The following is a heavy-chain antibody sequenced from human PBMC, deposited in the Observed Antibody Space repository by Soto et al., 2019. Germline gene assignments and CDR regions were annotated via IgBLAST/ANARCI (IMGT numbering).Heavy chain of an antibody. CDR1: GGSISSSSYY. J-gene: IGHJ4*02. CDR2: IYYSGST. V-gene: IGHV4-39*01. Sequence: QLQLQESGPGLVKPSETLSLTCTVSGGSISSSSYYWGWIRQPPGKGLEWIGSIYYSGSTYYNPSLKSRVTISVDTSKTQFSLKLSSVTAADTAVYYCARRGDFWSGYPFDYWGQGTLVTVSS. CDR3: ARRGDFWSGYPFDY. D-gene: IGHD3-3*01.